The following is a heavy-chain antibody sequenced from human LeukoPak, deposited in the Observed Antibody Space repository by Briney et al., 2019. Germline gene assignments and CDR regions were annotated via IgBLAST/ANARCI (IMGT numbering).Heavy chain of an antibody. CDR3: AKTPILGVIATSYDY. J-gene: IGHJ4*02. CDR1: GFTFSSYG. CDR2: ISYYGSNK. V-gene: IGHV3-30*18. D-gene: IGHD3-3*01. Sequence: GGSLRLSCAASGFTFSSYGMHWVRQAPARGREGGAVISYYGSNKYYADSAKGRFPISRDNSKNTLYLQMNSLRAEDTAVYYCAKTPILGVIATSYDYWGQGTLVTVSS.